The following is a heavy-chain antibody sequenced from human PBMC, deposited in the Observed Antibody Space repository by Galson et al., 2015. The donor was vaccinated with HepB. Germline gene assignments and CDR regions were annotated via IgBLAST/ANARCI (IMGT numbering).Heavy chain of an antibody. J-gene: IGHJ2*01. CDR1: GGSISSGSYY. CDR2: IYTSGST. V-gene: IGHV4-61*02. D-gene: IGHD2-2*01. Sequence: TLSLTCTVSGGSISSGSYYWSWIRQPAGKGLEWIGRIYTSGSTNYNPSLKSRVTMSVDTSKNQFSLKLSSVTAADTAVYYCASEDCSSTSCFSRGWYFDLWGRGTLVTVSS. CDR3: ASEDCSSTSCFSRGWYFDL.